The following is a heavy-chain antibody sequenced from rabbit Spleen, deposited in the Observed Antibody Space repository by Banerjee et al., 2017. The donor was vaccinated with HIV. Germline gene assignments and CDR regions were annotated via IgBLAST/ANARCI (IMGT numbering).Heavy chain of an antibody. CDR2: IYTGSGGS. CDR1: WVDFSSSYW. Sequence: QEQLVEYGGDLVQPEGSLTLTCKASWVDFSSSYWMCWVRQAPGKGLEWIGCIYTGSGGSCYASWATGRFIDANAATIVDIKGSCLTGEDTAAYFCVRSPNSAGYRINMGGPGTLV. D-gene: IGHD1-1*01. CDR3: VRSPNSAGYRINM. J-gene: IGHJ2*01. V-gene: IGHV1S45*01.